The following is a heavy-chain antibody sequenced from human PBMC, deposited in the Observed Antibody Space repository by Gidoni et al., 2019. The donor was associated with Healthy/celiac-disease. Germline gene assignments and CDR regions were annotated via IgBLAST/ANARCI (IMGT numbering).Heavy chain of an antibody. CDR3: ARRYDDLRVGAFDI. D-gene: IGHD3-3*01. J-gene: IGHJ3*02. V-gene: IGHV4-39*01. CDR2: IYYSGST. Sequence: QLQLQESGPGLVKPSETLSLPCTVSGGSISSSSYYWGWIRQPPGKGLEWIGSIYYSGSTYYNPSLKSRVTISVDTSKNQFSLKLSSVTAADTAVYYCARRYDDLRVGAFDIWGQGTMVTVSS. CDR1: GGSISSSSYY.